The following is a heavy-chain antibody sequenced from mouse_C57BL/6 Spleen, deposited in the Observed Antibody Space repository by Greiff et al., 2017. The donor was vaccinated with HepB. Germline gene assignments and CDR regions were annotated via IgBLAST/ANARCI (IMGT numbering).Heavy chain of an antibody. J-gene: IGHJ4*01. CDR2: ISSGSSTI. V-gene: IGHV5-17*01. D-gene: IGHD1-1*01. CDR1: GITFSDYG. CDR3: ARSPTVVAHYYAMDY. Sequence: EAGGITFSDYGMHWVRQAPEKGLEWVAYISSGSSTIYYADTVKGRFTISRDNAKNTLFLQMTSLRSEDTAMYYCARSPTVVAHYYAMDYWGQGTSVTVSS.